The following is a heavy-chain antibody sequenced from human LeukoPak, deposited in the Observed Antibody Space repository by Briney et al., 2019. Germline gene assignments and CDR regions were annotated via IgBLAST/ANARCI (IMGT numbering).Heavy chain of an antibody. V-gene: IGHV4-34*01. J-gene: IGHJ4*02. D-gene: IGHD6-13*01. CDR3: ARDLGAAAGNRYFDY. CDR1: GGSFNGYY. CDR2: INHSGST. Sequence: PSETLSLTCAVYGGSFNGYYWSWIRQPPGKGLEWIGEINHSGSTNYNPSLKSRVTISVDTSKNQFSLKLSSVTAADTTVYYCARDLGAAAGNRYFDYWGQGTLVTVSS.